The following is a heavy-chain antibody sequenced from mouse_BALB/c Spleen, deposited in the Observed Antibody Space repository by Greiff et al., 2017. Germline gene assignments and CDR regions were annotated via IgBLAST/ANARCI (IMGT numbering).Heavy chain of an antibody. D-gene: IGHD2-4*01. CDR3: ARDAITNAMDY. CDR1: GFSLTSYG. Sequence: VHLVESGPGLVAPSQSLSITCTVSGFSLTSYGVHWVRQPPGKGLEWLGVIWAGGSTNYNSALMSRLSISKDNSKSQVFLKMNSLQTDDTAMYYCARDAITNAMDYWGQGTSVTVSS. J-gene: IGHJ4*01. CDR2: IWAGGST. V-gene: IGHV2-9*02.